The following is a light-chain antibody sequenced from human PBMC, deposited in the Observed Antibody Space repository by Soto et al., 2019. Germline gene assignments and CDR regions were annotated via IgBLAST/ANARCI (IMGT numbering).Light chain of an antibody. CDR3: QQYNSYSYT. J-gene: IGKJ2*01. CDR2: KAS. CDR1: QSISSW. V-gene: IGKV1-5*03. Sequence: DIQMTQSPSTLSASVGDRVTITCRASQSISSWLAWYQQKPGKAPKPLIYKASRLESGVPSRFSGSGSGTEFTLTISSLQPDDFATYYCQQYNSYSYTFGQGTKLEIK.